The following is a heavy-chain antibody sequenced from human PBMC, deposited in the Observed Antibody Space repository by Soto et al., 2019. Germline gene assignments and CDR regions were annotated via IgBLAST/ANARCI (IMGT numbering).Heavy chain of an antibody. CDR3: ARSIPGVRYYGMDV. Sequence: EVQLLESGGGLVQPGGSLRLSCAASGFTFSSYAMKWVRQAPGKGLEWVSLIGESGTPTYYAASVKGRFTISRDNSENTFFLEMYSLRAEDTAVYYCARSIPGVRYYGMDVWGQGTTVTVSS. V-gene: IGHV3-23*01. J-gene: IGHJ6*02. CDR1: GFTFSSYA. CDR2: IGESGTPT. D-gene: IGHD2-2*01.